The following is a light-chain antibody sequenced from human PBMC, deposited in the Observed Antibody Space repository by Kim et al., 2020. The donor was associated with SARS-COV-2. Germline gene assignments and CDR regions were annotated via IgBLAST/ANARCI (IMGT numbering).Light chain of an antibody. J-gene: IGLJ3*02. CDR1: SSNIGSNY. V-gene: IGLV1-47*01. CDR3: AAWDDSLSGWV. Sequence: GQRVTISCSGSSSNIGSNYIYWYQQLPGTAPKLLIYRNNQRPSGVPDRFSGSKSGTSASLAISGLRSEDEADYHCAAWDDSLSGWVFGGGTQLTVL. CDR2: RNN.